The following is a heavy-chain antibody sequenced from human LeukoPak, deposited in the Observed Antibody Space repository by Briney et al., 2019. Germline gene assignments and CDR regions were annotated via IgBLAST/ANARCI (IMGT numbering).Heavy chain of an antibody. Sequence: GESLKISCKGSGYSFTNYWIGWVRQMPGKGLEWMGIIYPGDSDVRYSPSFQGQVTISADKSISTAYLQWSSLKASDTAMYYCARQMWGDDYGDYGEIDYWGQGTLVTVSS. CDR3: ARQMWGDDYGDYGEIDY. D-gene: IGHD4-17*01. CDR1: GYSFTNYW. J-gene: IGHJ4*02. V-gene: IGHV5-51*01. CDR2: IYPGDSDV.